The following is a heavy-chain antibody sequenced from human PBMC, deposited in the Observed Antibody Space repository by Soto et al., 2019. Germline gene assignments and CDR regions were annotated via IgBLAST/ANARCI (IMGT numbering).Heavy chain of an antibody. V-gene: IGHV3-23*01. CDR3: ATGGRSSAFDY. CDR1: GFTFSSYA. D-gene: IGHD6-6*01. J-gene: IGHJ4*02. CDR2: VSGSGALT. Sequence: EVQLLESGGGLVQPGGSLRLSCAASGFTFSSYAMSWVRQAPGKGLEWVSVVSGSGALTYYADSVKGRFTISRDNSKNAVYLQMNSLRAEDTAVYCCATGGRSSAFDYGGQGTLVTVSS.